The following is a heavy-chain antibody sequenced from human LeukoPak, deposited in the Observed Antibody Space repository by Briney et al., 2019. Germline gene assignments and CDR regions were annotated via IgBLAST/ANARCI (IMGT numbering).Heavy chain of an antibody. D-gene: IGHD2-15*01. CDR1: GFTFSSYS. CDR3: ARVQGCSSGVCYYYFDQ. CDR2: ISSSSSYI. J-gene: IGHJ4*02. V-gene: IGHV3-21*04. Sequence: GGSLRLSCAASGFTFSSYSMNWVRQAPGKGLEWVSSISSSSSYIYYADSVKGRFTISRDNAKNSLYLQMNSLRAEDTAVYYCARVQGCSSGVCYYYFDQWGQGTLVTVSS.